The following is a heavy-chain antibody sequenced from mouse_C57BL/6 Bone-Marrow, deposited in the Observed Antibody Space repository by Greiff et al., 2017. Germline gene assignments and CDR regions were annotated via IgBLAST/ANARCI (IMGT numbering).Heavy chain of an antibody. D-gene: IGHD1-1*01. CDR3: ARDYGSIYWYFDV. CDR2: IYPSDGST. CDR1: GYTFTSYD. J-gene: IGHJ1*03. V-gene: IGHV1-85*01. Sequence: QVQLQQSGPELVKPGASVKLSCKASGYTFTSYDINWVKQRPGRGLEWIGWIYPSDGSTKYNEKFKGKATLTVDTSSSTAYMELHSLTSEDSAVYCCARDYGSIYWYFDVWGTGTAVTVTS.